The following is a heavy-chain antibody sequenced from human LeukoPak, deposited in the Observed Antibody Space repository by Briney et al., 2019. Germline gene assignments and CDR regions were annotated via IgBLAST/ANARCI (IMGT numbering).Heavy chain of an antibody. Sequence: GGSLRLSCAASGFSFDDYGMSWVRQAPGKGLEWVSGINWNGGSTGYADSVKGRFTISRDNAKNSLSLQMNSLRVEDTALYYCAKGGISIFGVVIYMDVWGKGTTVTVSS. CDR3: AKGGISIFGVVIYMDV. D-gene: IGHD3-3*01. CDR2: INWNGGST. J-gene: IGHJ6*03. V-gene: IGHV3-20*04. CDR1: GFSFDDYG.